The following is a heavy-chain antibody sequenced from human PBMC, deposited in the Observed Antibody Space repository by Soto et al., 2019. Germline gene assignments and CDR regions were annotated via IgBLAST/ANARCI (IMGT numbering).Heavy chain of an antibody. V-gene: IGHV4-31*03. J-gene: IGHJ6*03. Sequence: PSETLSLTCTVSGGSISSGGYYWSWIRQHPGKGLEWFGYIYYSGSTYYNPSLKSRVTISVDTSKNQFSLKLSSVTAADTAVYYCARDQPFLGSGYDWNYYYYMDVWGKGTTVTVSS. CDR1: GGSISSGGYY. CDR3: ARDQPFLGSGYDWNYYYYMDV. CDR2: IYYSGST. D-gene: IGHD5-12*01.